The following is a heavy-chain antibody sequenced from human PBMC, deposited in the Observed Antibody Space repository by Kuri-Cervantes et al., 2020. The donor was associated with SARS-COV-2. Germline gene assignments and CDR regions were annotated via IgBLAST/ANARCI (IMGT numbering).Heavy chain of an antibody. D-gene: IGHD2-2*01. CDR3: ARDGWGSTSHNWFDP. V-gene: IGHV3-7*04. J-gene: IGHJ5*02. CDR1: GFTVSSNY. Sequence: GESLKISCAASGFTVSSNYMTRVRQAPGKGLEWVANINQDGSEKYYEGSVKGRFTISRDNAKNSLYLQMNSLRAEDTAVYYCARDGWGSTSHNWFDPWGQGTLVTVSS. CDR2: INQDGSEK.